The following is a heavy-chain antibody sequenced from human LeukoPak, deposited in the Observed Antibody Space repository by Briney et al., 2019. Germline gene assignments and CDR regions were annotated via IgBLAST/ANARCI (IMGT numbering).Heavy chain of an antibody. Sequence: GGSLRLSCAASGFTFSSYWMSWVRQAPGKGLEWVANIKQDGSEKYYVDSVKGRFTISRDNARNSLYLQMNSVRAEDTAVYYCARAGWFGELLGTCDNWGQGTLVTVSS. V-gene: IGHV3-7*01. CDR1: GFTFSSYW. D-gene: IGHD3-10*01. J-gene: IGHJ4*02. CDR2: IKQDGSEK. CDR3: ARAGWFGELLGTCDN.